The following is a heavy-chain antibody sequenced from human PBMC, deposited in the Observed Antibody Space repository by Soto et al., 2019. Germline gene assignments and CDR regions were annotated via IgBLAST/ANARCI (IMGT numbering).Heavy chain of an antibody. CDR1: GGSISSGGYS. Sequence: SETLSLTCAVSGGSISSGGYSWSWIRQPPGKGLEWIGYIYHSGSTNYNPSLKSRVTISVDKSKNQFSLKLSSVTAADTAVYYCASRSRGDYVWGSLVNDAFDIWGQGTMVTVSS. J-gene: IGHJ3*02. CDR2: IYHSGST. CDR3: ASRSRGDYVWGSLVNDAFDI. D-gene: IGHD3-16*01. V-gene: IGHV4-30-2*01.